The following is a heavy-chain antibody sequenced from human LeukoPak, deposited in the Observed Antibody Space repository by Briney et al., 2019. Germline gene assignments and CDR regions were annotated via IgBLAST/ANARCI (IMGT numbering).Heavy chain of an antibody. CDR1: GGSISSSGYY. V-gene: IGHV4-39*07. J-gene: IGHJ4*02. Sequence: SETLSLTCTVSGGSISSSGYYWGWIRQPPGKGLEWIGSIYYSGSIYYNPSLMSRVTISRDTSKNQFSVRLTSVTAADTAVYYCARDREHCGGDCSTLYFDYWGQGTLVTVSS. D-gene: IGHD2-21*01. CDR3: ARDREHCGGDCSTLYFDY. CDR2: IYYSGSI.